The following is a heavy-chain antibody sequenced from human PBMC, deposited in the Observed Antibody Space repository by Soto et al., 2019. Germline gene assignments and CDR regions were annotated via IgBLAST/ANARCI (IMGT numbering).Heavy chain of an antibody. CDR3: ARDLYPLYDSSGYYFLYPPTL. CDR2: IKQDGSEK. CDR1: GFTFSSYW. D-gene: IGHD3-22*01. Sequence: WGSLRLSCAASGFTFSSYWMSWVRQAPGKGLEWVANIKQDGSEKYYVDSVKGRFTISRDNAKNSLYLQMNSLRAEDTAVYYCARDLYPLYDSSGYYFLYPPTLWGQGTLVTVSS. V-gene: IGHV3-7*01. J-gene: IGHJ4*02.